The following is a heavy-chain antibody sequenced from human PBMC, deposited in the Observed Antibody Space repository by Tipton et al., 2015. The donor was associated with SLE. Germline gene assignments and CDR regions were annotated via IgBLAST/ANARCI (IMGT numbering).Heavy chain of an antibody. CDR1: GFTFSNAW. J-gene: IGHJ4*02. D-gene: IGHD1-26*01. CDR3: TTGLGIGDVGY. CDR2: IKSKTDGGTT. Sequence: GSLRLSCAASGFTFSNAWMSWVRQAPGKGLEWVGRIKSKTDGGTTDYATPVKGRFTISRDDSKNTLYLQMNSLKTEDTAVYYCTTGLGIGDVGYWGQGTLVTVSS. V-gene: IGHV3-15*01.